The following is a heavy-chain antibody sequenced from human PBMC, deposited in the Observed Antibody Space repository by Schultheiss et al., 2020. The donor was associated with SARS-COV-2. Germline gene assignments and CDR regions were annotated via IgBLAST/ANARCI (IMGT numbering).Heavy chain of an antibody. Sequence: SQTLSLTCAVYGGSFSGYYWSWIRQPPGKGLEWIGEINHSGSTNYNPSLKSRVTLSVDTSKNQFSLKLSSVTAADTAVYYCARDARHRRIQLWCWGQGTLVTVSS. CDR3: ARDARHRRIQLWC. J-gene: IGHJ4*02. V-gene: IGHV4-34*01. CDR2: INHSGST. CDR1: GGSFSGYY. D-gene: IGHD5-18*01.